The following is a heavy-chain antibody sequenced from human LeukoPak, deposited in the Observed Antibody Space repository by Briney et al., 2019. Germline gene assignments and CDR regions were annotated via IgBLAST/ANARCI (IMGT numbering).Heavy chain of an antibody. CDR1: GYTFTSYD. CDR2: MNPNSGNT. J-gene: IGHJ4*02. V-gene: IGHV1-18*01. D-gene: IGHD3-22*01. Sequence: ASVKVSCKASGYTFTSYDINWVRQATGQGLEWMGWMNPNSGNTNYAQKLQGRVTMTTDTSTSTAYMELRSLRSDDTAVYYCARAKPGETYYYDSSGTFDYWGQGTLVTVSS. CDR3: ARAKPGETYYYDSSGTFDY.